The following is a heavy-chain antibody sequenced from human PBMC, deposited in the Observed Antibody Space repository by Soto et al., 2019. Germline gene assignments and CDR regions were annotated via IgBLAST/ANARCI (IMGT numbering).Heavy chain of an antibody. V-gene: IGHV4-31*03. CDR1: GGSISSGGYY. D-gene: IGHD3-22*01. CDR3: ARAFYDSSGYYDY. J-gene: IGHJ4*02. CDR2: IYYSGST. Sequence: SSETLSLTCTVSGGSISSGGYYWSWIRQHPGKGLEWIGYIYYSGSTYYNPSLKSRVTISVDTSKNQFSLKLSSVTAADTAVYYCARAFYDSSGYYDYWGQGTLVTVSS.